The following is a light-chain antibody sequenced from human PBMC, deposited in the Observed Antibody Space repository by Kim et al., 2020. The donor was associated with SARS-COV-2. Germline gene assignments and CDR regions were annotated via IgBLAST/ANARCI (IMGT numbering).Light chain of an antibody. CDR1: SSDVGGYNY. CDR3: SSFAGGNRVV. J-gene: IGLJ2*01. V-gene: IGLV2-8*01. Sequence: GQSGTISCTGNSSDVGGYNYVSWYQQPPGKVPKVTIYEVSKRPSGVPDRFSGSKSGNTASLTVSGLQPEDEGDYYCSSFAGGNRVVFGGGTKLTVL. CDR2: EVS.